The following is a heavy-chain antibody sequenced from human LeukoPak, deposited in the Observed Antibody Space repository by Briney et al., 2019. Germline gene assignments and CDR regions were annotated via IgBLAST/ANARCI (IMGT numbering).Heavy chain of an antibody. D-gene: IGHD3-22*01. CDR3: ARCDHYYDSSGYSGDAFDI. CDR2: IYTSGST. Sequence: SETLSLTCAVYGGSFSGYYWSWIRQPAGKGLEWIGRIYTSGSTNYNPSLKSRVTMSVDTSKNQFSLKLSSVTAADTAVYYCARCDHYYDSSGYSGDAFDIWGQGTMVTVSS. V-gene: IGHV4-59*10. J-gene: IGHJ3*02. CDR1: GGSFSGYY.